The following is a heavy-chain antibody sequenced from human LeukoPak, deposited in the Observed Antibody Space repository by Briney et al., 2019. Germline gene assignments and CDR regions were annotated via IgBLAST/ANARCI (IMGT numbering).Heavy chain of an antibody. J-gene: IGHJ4*02. Sequence: ASVKVSCKASGYTFTGYYMHWVRQAPGQGLEWMGRINPNSGGTNYAQKFQGRVTMTRDTYISTAYMELSSLRSEDTAVYYCARGAARFFDYWGQGTLVTVSS. CDR3: ARGAARFFDY. CDR1: GYTFTGYY. D-gene: IGHD2-15*01. CDR2: INPNSGGT. V-gene: IGHV1-2*06.